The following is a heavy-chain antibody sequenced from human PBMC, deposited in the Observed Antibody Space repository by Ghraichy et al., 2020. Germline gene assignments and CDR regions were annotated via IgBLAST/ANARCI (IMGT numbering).Heavy chain of an antibody. V-gene: IGHV3-23*01. CDR2: ISGSGGST. J-gene: IGHJ4*02. D-gene: IGHD1-14*01. Sequence: WGSLRLSCAASGFTFSSYAMSWVRQAPGKGLEWVSAISGSGGSTYYADSVKGRFTISRDNSKNTLYLQMNSLRAEDTAVYYCAKGRNSPFAKGLDKTLLFDYWGQGTLVTVSS. CDR1: GFTFSSYA. CDR3: AKGRNSPFAKGLDKTLLFDY.